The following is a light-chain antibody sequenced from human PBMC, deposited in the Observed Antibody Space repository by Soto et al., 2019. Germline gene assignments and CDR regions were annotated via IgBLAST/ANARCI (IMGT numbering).Light chain of an antibody. J-gene: IGKJ5*01. CDR1: QSVGSN. CDR3: QQYNNRPPIT. CDR2: GAS. Sequence: EIGMTKYPVPLSVSPGESATLSCWASQSVGSNLAWYQRRPGQAPRLLIYGASTRATGIPVRFSGSGSGTEFTLTISGLKPADFGVYLCQQYNNRPPITFGQGTRLEIK. V-gene: IGKV3D-15*01.